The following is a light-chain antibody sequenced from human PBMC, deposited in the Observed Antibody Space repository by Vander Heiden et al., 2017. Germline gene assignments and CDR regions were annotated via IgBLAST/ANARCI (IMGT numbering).Light chain of an antibody. CDR1: SSNIGAGYD. J-gene: IGLJ3*02. CDR2: GNS. Sequence: QSVLTQPPSVSGAPGQSVTISCTGSSSNIGAGYDVLWYQNLPGPAPKLLIYGNSNRPSGVPDRFSGSKSGTSASLAITGLQAEEEADYYCQSYDSSLSGSVFGGGTKLTVL. CDR3: QSYDSSLSGSV. V-gene: IGLV1-40*01.